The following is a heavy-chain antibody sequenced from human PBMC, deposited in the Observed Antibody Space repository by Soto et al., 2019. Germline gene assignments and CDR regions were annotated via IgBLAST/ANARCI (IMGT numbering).Heavy chain of an antibody. CDR3: ARGNPFNYAGFDV. CDR2: MNAKSGDT. D-gene: IGHD3-16*01. CDR1: GYTFSDFD. J-gene: IGHJ6*02. Sequence: QAHLEQSGAELKRPGASVKVSCKASGYTFSDFDINWLRQASGQGPEWMGWMNAKSGDTFFAQMFQGKFNMTWDTSLSTAYMEVGSLTSDDTAIYYCARGNPFNYAGFDVWGQGTTVAVSS. V-gene: IGHV1-8*01.